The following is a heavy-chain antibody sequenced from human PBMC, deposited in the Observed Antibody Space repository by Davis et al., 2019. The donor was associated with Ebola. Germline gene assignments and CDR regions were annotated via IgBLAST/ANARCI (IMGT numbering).Heavy chain of an antibody. D-gene: IGHD6-6*01. Sequence: SETLSLTCTVSGDSISSGSYYWSWIRQPPGKGLEWIGYIYYSGSTIYNPSLKSRVTISLDTSKNQFSLKLRSVTAADTAVYFCARLSGLFSSSSGALYFDLWGRGTLVSVSS. V-gene: IGHV4-61*01. CDR2: IYYSGST. CDR3: ARLSGLFSSSSGALYFDL. J-gene: IGHJ2*01. CDR1: GDSISSGSYY.